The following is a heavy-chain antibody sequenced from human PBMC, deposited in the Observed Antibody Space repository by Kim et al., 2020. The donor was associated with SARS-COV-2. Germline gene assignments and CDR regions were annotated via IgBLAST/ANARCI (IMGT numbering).Heavy chain of an antibody. Sequence: SETLSLTCTVSGGSISSSSYYWGWIRQPPGKGLEWIGSIYYSGSTYYNPSLKSRVTISVDTSKNQFSLKLSSVTAADTAVYYCARQESVTWDLWGRGTLVTVSS. J-gene: IGHJ2*01. CDR1: GGSISSSSYY. CDR3: ARQESVTWDL. CDR2: IYYSGST. D-gene: IGHD4-4*01. V-gene: IGHV4-39*01.